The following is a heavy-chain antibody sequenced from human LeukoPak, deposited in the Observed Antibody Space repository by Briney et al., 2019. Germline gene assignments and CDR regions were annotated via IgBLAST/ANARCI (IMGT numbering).Heavy chain of an antibody. CDR1: GFTVSSNY. Sequence: GGSLRLSCEVSGFTVSSNYMSWVRQAPGKGLEWVALISYDGSNKYYADSVKGRFTISRDNSKNTLYLQMKSLRAEDTAVYYCAKVGLTVTTILDYFDYWGQGTLVTVSS. D-gene: IGHD4-11*01. CDR2: ISYDGSNK. CDR3: AKVGLTVTTILDYFDY. J-gene: IGHJ4*02. V-gene: IGHV3-30*18.